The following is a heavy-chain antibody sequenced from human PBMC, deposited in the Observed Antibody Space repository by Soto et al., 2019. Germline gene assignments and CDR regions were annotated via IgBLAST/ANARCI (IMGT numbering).Heavy chain of an antibody. Sequence: AQLVQSGAEVKKPGASVNISCKASGYTFTNYGFIWVRQAPGHGLEWVGWISPYNGKTEYAQNLQGRVTMTRDKPTSTAYMKLRSLRSDDTAVYYCARDIYGGNCCDAFDIWGQGTMVTVSS. D-gene: IGHD2-15*01. CDR2: ISPYNGKT. CDR3: ARDIYGGNCCDAFDI. J-gene: IGHJ3*02. CDR1: GYTFTNYG. V-gene: IGHV1-18*01.